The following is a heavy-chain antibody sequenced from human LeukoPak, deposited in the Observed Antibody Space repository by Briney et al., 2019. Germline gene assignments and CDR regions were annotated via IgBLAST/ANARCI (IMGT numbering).Heavy chain of an antibody. D-gene: IGHD2-15*01. V-gene: IGHV3-53*01. CDR2: IYSGGST. CDR3: ARGGDDIVVATYYYYGMDV. J-gene: IGHJ6*02. Sequence: TGGSLRLSCAASGFTVSSNYMSWVRQAPGKGLEWVSVIYSGGSTYYADSVKGRFTISRDNSKNTLYLQMNSLRAEDTAVYYCARGGDDIVVATYYYYGMDVWGQGTTVTVSS. CDR1: GFTVSSNY.